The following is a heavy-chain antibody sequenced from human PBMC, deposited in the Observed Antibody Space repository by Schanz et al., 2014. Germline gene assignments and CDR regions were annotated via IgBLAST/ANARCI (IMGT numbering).Heavy chain of an antibody. CDR1: GFTFSSYA. CDR3: AKERFGELSAFDI. Sequence: QVQLVESGGGVVQPGRSLRLSCAASGFTFSSYALHWVRQAPGKGLEWVAFVPFDGSQKFYADSVKGRFTISRDNSKNTLYLQMNSLRAEDTAVYYCAKERFGELSAFDIWGQGTMVTVSS. CDR2: VPFDGSQK. J-gene: IGHJ3*02. D-gene: IGHD3-10*01. V-gene: IGHV3-30*04.